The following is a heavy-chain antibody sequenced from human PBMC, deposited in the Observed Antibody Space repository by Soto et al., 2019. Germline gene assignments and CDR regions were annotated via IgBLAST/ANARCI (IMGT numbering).Heavy chain of an antibody. V-gene: IGHV3-48*03. CDR1: GFTFSSYE. D-gene: IGHD6-6*01. CDR3: ARVGSSSSTLHYYYGMDV. Sequence: PGGSLRLSCAASGFTFSSYEMNWVRQAPGKGLEWVSYISSSGSTIYYADSVKGRFTISRDNAKNSLYLQMNSLRAEDTAVYYCARVGSSSSTLHYYYGMDVWGQGTTVTVSS. J-gene: IGHJ6*02. CDR2: ISSSGSTI.